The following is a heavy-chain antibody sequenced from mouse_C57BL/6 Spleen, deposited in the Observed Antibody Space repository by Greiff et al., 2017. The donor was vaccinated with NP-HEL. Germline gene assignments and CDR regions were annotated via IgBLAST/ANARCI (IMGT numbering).Heavy chain of an antibody. Sequence: QVQLKQPGAELVKPGASVKVSCKASGYTFTSYWMHWVKQRPGQGLEWIGRIHPSDSDTNYNQKFKGKATLTVDKSSSTAYMQLSSLTSEDSAVYYCAISGNYNYYAMDYWGQGTSVTVSS. V-gene: IGHV1-74*01. D-gene: IGHD2-1*01. J-gene: IGHJ4*01. CDR2: IHPSDSDT. CDR1: GYTFTSYW. CDR3: AISGNYNYYAMDY.